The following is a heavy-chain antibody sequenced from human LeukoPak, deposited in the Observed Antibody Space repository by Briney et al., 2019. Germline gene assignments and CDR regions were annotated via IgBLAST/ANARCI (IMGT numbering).Heavy chain of an antibody. CDR3: AKGKGSGSSKYYFDY. D-gene: IGHD3-10*01. V-gene: IGHV3-33*06. CDR2: IWYDGSNK. CDR1: GFTFSSYG. Sequence: GGSLRLSCAASGFTFSSYGMHWVRQAPGKGLEWVAVIWYDGSNKYYADSVKGRFTISRDNSKNTLYLQMNSLRAEDTAVYYCAKGKGSGSSKYYFDYWGQGNPGHRLL. J-gene: IGHJ4*02.